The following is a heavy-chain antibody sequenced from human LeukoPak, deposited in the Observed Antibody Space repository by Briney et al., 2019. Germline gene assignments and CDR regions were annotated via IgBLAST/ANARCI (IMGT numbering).Heavy chain of an antibody. J-gene: IGHJ5*02. CDR3: ARGGDSSSWYTGGNWFDP. Sequence: ASVKVSCKASGGTFSSYAISWVRQAPGQGLEWMGGIIPIFGTANYAQKFQGRVTITTDESTSTAYMELSSLRSEDTAVYYCARGGDSSSWYTGGNWFDPWGHGTMVTVSS. CDR1: GGTFSSYA. V-gene: IGHV1-69*05. CDR2: IIPIFGTA. D-gene: IGHD6-13*01.